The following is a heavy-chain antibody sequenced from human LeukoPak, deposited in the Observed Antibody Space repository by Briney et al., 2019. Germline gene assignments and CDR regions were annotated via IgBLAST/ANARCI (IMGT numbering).Heavy chain of an antibody. CDR3: ARGQGGYDILTGYQYYYYYMDV. Sequence: ASVKVCCKASGYTFTSYGISWVRQAPGQGLEWMGWISAYNGNTNYAQKLQGRVTMTTDTSTSTAYMELRSLRSDDTAVYYCARGQGGYDILTGYQYYYYYMDVWGKGTTVTISS. CDR1: GYTFTSYG. D-gene: IGHD3-9*01. J-gene: IGHJ6*03. CDR2: ISAYNGNT. V-gene: IGHV1-18*01.